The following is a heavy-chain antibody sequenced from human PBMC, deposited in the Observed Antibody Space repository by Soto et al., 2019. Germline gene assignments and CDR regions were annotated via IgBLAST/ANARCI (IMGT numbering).Heavy chain of an antibody. J-gene: IGHJ3*02. D-gene: IGHD3-16*01. CDR2: INHSGST. V-gene: IGHV4-34*01. CDR3: ARGARGPPDVAFDI. CDR1: GGSFSGYY. Sequence: QVQLQQWGAGLLKPSETLSLTCAVYGGSFSGYYWSWIRQPPGKGLEWIGEINHSGSTNYNPSLKSRVTISVDTSKNQFSLKLSSVTAADTAVHYCARGARGPPDVAFDIWCQGTMVTVSS.